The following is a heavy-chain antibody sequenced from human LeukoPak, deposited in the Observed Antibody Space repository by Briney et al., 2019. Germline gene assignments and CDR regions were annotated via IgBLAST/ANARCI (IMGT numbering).Heavy chain of an antibody. J-gene: IGHJ6*04. Sequence: GGTLRLSCAASGFTFRSYGMGWVRQAPGKGLEWVSAISGSGGSTYYADSVKGRFTISRDNAKNSLYLQMNSLRAEDTAVYYCAELGITMIGGVWGKGTTVTISS. V-gene: IGHV3-23*01. CDR3: AELGITMIGGV. CDR1: GFTFRSYG. CDR2: ISGSGGST. D-gene: IGHD3-10*02.